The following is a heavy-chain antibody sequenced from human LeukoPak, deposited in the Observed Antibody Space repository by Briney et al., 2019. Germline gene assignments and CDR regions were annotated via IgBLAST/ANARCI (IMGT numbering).Heavy chain of an antibody. D-gene: IGHD5-12*01. J-gene: IGHJ5*02. CDR3: VKRELYIVATT. CDR1: GFTSSSNA. CDR2: ISPGGSP. V-gene: IGHV3-23*01. Sequence: GASLRLSCAASGFTSSSNAMGWVRQAPGKGLEWVSAISPGGSPYYADSVKGRFTISRVNSKNTLYLQMNSLRAEDTAVYYCVKRELYIVATTWGQGTLVTVSS.